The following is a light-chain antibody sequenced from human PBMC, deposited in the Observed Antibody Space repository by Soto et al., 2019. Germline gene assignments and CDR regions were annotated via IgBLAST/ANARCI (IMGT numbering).Light chain of an antibody. Sequence: DIQMTQSPSSVSASVGARVTITCRASQGISSRLAWYQQKPGKAPNLLIYAASSLQSGVPSRFSGSGSETDFTLTIGSLQPEEFATYYCQQSNSFPLTFGGGTKVEIK. CDR3: QQSNSFPLT. V-gene: IGKV1-12*01. CDR1: QGISSR. J-gene: IGKJ4*01. CDR2: AAS.